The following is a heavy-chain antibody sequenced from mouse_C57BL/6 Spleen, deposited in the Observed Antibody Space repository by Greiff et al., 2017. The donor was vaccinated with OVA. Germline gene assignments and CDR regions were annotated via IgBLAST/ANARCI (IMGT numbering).Heavy chain of an antibody. CDR2: IYPGSGNT. Sequence: QVQLQQSGAELVRPGASVKLSCKASGYTFTDYYINWVKQRPGQGLEWIARIYPGSGNTYYNEKFKGKATLTAEKSSSTAYMQLSSLTSEDSAVYFCAREDYYDYDRGDYWGQGTPLTVSS. J-gene: IGHJ2*01. CDR1: GYTFTDYY. D-gene: IGHD2-4*01. CDR3: AREDYYDYDRGDY. V-gene: IGHV1-76*01.